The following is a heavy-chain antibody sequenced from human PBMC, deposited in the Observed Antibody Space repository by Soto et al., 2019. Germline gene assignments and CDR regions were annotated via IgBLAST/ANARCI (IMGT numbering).Heavy chain of an antibody. CDR1: GGSISSSSYY. CDR2: IYYSGCT. J-gene: IGHJ4*02. Sequence: QLQLQESGPGLVKPSETLSLTCTVSGGSISSSSYYWGWIRQPPGKGLEWIGNIYYSGCTYYNPSLKSRVTISVDTSKNQFSLKLTSVTAADAAVYYCARLVWGLVSYWGQGTLVTVSS. D-gene: IGHD3-16*01. CDR3: ARLVWGLVSY. V-gene: IGHV4-39*01.